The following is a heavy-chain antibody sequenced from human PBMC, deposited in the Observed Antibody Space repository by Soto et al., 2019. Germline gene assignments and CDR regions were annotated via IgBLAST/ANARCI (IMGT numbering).Heavy chain of an antibody. J-gene: IGHJ6*02. D-gene: IGHD6-19*01. V-gene: IGHV1-18*01. CDR2: ISAYNGNT. Sequence: GASVKVSCKASGYTFTSYGISWVRQAPGQGLEWMGWISAYNGNTNYAQKLQGRATMTTDTSTSTAYMELRSLRSDDTAVYYCARDRDSSGWYSYYYYGMDVWGQGTTVTVSS. CDR1: GYTFTSYG. CDR3: ARDRDSSGWYSYYYYGMDV.